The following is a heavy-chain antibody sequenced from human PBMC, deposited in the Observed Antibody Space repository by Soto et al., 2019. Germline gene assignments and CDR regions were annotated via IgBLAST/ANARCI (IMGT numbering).Heavy chain of an antibody. CDR1: GGSISSGGYY. J-gene: IGHJ6*02. V-gene: IGHV4-31*03. CDR3: ARVTFRRWLQPNAPPYYGMDV. Sequence: PSETLSLTCTVSGGSISSGGYYWSWIRQHPGKGLEWIGYIYYSGSTYYNPSLKSRVTISVDTSKNQFSLKLSSVTAADTAVYYCARVTFRRWLQPNAPPYYGMDVWGQGTTVTVSS. CDR2: IYYSGST. D-gene: IGHD3-16*01.